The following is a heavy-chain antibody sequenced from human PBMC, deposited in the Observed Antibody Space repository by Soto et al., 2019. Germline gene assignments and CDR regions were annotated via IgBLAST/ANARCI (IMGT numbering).Heavy chain of an antibody. D-gene: IGHD3-10*01. CDR1: GYTLTELS. CDR3: ARDPSRITMVRGAGAYYYGMDV. J-gene: IGHJ6*02. Sequence: ASVKVSCKVSGYTLTELSMHWVRQAPGKGLEWMGWFNPDNGETNYAQKFQGWVTMTKDTSISTAYMELSRLRSDDTAVYYCARDPSRITMVRGAGAYYYGMDVWGQGTTVTVSS. CDR2: FNPDNGET. V-gene: IGHV1-24*01.